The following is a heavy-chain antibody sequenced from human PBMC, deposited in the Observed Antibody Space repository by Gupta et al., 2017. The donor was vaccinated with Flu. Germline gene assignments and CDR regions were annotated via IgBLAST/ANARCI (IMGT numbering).Heavy chain of an antibody. J-gene: IGHJ4*02. V-gene: IGHV3-23*01. Sequence: EVQLLESGGGLVQPGGSLRLSCAASGFTFSSYAMSWVRQAPGKGLEWVSAISASGSSTYYADSVKGRFTISRDISKNTLYLQMNSLRAEDTAVYYCAKLGTHYLGSGSYSFDYWGQGTLVTVSS. CDR3: AKLGTHYLGSGSYSFDY. CDR1: GFTFSSYA. CDR2: ISASGSST. D-gene: IGHD3-10*01.